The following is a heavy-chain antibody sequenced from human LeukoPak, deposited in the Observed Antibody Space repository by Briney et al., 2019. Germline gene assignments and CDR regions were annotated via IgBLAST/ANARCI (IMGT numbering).Heavy chain of an antibody. CDR2: ISYDGSNK. CDR1: GFTFSSYG. CDR3: ARETRTYTAAGTDPADY. J-gene: IGHJ4*02. V-gene: IGHV3-30*05. Sequence: GGSLRLSCAASGFTFSSYGMHWVRQAPGKGLEWVSVISYDGSNKYYADSVKGRFTISRDNSKNTLYLQMNSLRAEDTAVYYCARETRTYTAAGTDPADYWGQGTLVTVSS. D-gene: IGHD6-13*01.